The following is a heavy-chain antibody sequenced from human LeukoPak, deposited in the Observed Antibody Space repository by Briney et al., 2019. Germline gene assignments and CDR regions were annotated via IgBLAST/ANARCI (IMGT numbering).Heavy chain of an antibody. D-gene: IGHD3-22*01. CDR3: AGSSGYPLPMDAFDI. CDR2: ISYDGSNK. J-gene: IGHJ3*02. V-gene: IGHV3-30*03. CDR1: GFTFSSYG. Sequence: GGSLRLSCAASGFTFSSYGMHWVRQAPGKGLEWEAVISYDGSNKYYADSVKGRFTISRDNSKNTLYLQMNSLRAEDTAVYYCAGSSGYPLPMDAFDIWGQGTMVTVSS.